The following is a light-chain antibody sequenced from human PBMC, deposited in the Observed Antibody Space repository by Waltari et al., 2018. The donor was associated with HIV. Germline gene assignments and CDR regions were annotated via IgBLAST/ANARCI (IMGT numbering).Light chain of an antibody. CDR1: QSVSSY. J-gene: IGKJ2*01. Sequence: DIQMTQSPSSLSASVGDRVTITCRPSQSVSSYLNWYQQKPGKAPNLLIYAASSLQSGVPSRFSGSGSGTDFTLTISSLQPEDFATYYCQQTDSTPYTFGQGTKVGIK. CDR3: QQTDSTPYT. V-gene: IGKV1-39*01. CDR2: AAS.